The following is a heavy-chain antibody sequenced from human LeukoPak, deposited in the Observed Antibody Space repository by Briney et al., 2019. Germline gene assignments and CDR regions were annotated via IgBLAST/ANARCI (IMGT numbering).Heavy chain of an antibody. D-gene: IGHD3-22*01. Sequence: GASVKVSCKASGYTFTSYGISWVRQAPGQGLEWMGWISAYNGNTNYARKLQGRVTMTTDTSTSTAYMELRSLRSDDTAVYYCARRTYYYDSSGYYIDYWGQGTLVTVSS. CDR2: ISAYNGNT. CDR3: ARRTYYYDSSGYYIDY. CDR1: GYTFTSYG. J-gene: IGHJ4*02. V-gene: IGHV1-18*01.